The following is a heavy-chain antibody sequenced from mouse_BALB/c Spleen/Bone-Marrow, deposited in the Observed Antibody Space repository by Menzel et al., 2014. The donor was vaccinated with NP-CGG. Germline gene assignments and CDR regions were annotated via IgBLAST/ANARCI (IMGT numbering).Heavy chain of an antibody. CDR2: FYPGSGSI. J-gene: IGHJ3*01. CDR1: GYTFTEYI. CDR3: ARHGYGRSGWFAY. V-gene: IGHV1-62-2*01. D-gene: IGHD1-1*01. Sequence: VHLVESGAGLVKPGASVKLSCKASGYTFTEYIIHWVKQRSGQGLEWIGWFYPGSGSIKYNEKFKDKATLTADKSSSTVYMELSRLTSEGSAVFFCARHGYGRSGWFAYWGQGTLVTVSA.